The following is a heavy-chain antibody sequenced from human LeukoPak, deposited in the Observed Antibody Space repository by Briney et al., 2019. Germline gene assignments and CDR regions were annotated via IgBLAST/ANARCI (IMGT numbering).Heavy chain of an antibody. CDR1: GGSISKYY. D-gene: IGHD2-2*01. Sequence: PSETLSLTCTVSGGSISKYYWSWIRQPPGKGLDWIGYIYYSGSTSTNYNPSLRSRVTISIDTSKNQFSLELSSVTAADTAVYYCARGRYCSSASCPLDYWGQGTLVTVSS. V-gene: IGHV4-59*01. CDR2: IYYSGSTST. CDR3: ARGRYCSSASCPLDY. J-gene: IGHJ4*02.